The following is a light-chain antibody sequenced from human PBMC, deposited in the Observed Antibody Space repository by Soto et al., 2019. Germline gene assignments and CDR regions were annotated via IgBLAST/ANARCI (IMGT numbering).Light chain of an antibody. CDR2: DNN. V-gene: IGLV1-51*01. Sequence: QSVLTQPPSVSAAPGQMVTISCSGSSSNIGNNYVAWYQQVPGTAPQLLIYDNNKRPSGIPDRFSGTKSGTSATLGITGLQTGDEADYYCATWDSSLSAGVFGGGTKLTVL. CDR3: ATWDSSLSAGV. CDR1: SSNIGNNY. J-gene: IGLJ2*01.